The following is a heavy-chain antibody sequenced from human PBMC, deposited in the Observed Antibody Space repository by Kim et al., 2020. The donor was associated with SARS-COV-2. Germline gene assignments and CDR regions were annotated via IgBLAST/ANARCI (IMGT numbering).Heavy chain of an antibody. CDR2: IKSKTGGGST. CDR1: GFTFSNAW. V-gene: IGHV3-15*01. D-gene: IGHD2-2*01. J-gene: IGHJ2*01. CDR3: TTDVVVVDTDWYC. Sequence: GGSLRLSCAASGFTFSNAWISWVRQAPGKGLEWVGGIKSKTGGGSTDYAAPVKGRFTISRDDSKNTLHLQMNSLKTEDTAVYYCTTDVVVVDTDWYC.